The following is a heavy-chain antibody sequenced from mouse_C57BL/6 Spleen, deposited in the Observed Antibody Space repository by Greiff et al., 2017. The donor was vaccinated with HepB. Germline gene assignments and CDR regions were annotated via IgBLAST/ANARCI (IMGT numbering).Heavy chain of an antibody. J-gene: IGHJ4*01. CDR3: ARDYGVDYAMDY. CDR2: ISSGSSTI. V-gene: IGHV5-17*01. CDR1: GFTFSDYG. D-gene: IGHD1-1*02. Sequence: DVMLVESGGGLVKPGGSLKLSCAASGFTFSDYGMHWVRQAPEKGLEWVAYISSGSSTIYYADTVKGRFTISRDNAKNNLFLQMTSLRSEDTAMYYWARDYGVDYAMDYWGQGTSVTVSS.